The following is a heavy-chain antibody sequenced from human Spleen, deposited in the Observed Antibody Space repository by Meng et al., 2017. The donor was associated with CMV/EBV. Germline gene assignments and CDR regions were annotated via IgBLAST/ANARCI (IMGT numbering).Heavy chain of an antibody. J-gene: IGHJ6*02. D-gene: IGHD1-20*01. CDR3: ARGYNWNYSGIDV. CDR2: IYSSGST. Sequence: SETLSLTCTVSGGSISTYYLSWIRQPPGKGLEWIGYIYSSGSTNYNPSLKSRVIISMDASKNQFSLKLRSVTAADTAVYYCARGYNWNYSGIDVWGQGTTVTVSS. CDR1: GGSISTYY. V-gene: IGHV4-59*01.